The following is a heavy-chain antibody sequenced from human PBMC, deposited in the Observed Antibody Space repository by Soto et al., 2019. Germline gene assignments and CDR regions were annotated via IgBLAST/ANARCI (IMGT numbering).Heavy chain of an antibody. Sequence: EVQLVESGGGLVQPGGSLRLSCAASGFTFSSYDMNWVRQAPGKGLEWVSYISSSGSTIYYADSVKGRFTISRDNAKNSLYLQMNSLRAEDTAVYYCARKGIAVAGIAFDIWGQGTMVTVSS. CDR2: ISSSGSTI. CDR1: GFTFSSYD. CDR3: ARKGIAVAGIAFDI. D-gene: IGHD6-19*01. V-gene: IGHV3-48*03. J-gene: IGHJ3*02.